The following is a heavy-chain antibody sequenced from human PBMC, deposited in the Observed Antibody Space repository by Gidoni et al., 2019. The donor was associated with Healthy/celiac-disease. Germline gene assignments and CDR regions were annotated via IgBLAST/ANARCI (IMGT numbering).Heavy chain of an antibody. CDR2: IRSKANSYAT. D-gene: IGHD6-6*01. Sequence: EVQLVESGGGLVQPGGSLKLSCAASAFTFSGSAMHWVRQASGKGLEWVGRIRSKANSYATAYAASVKGRFTISRDDSKNTAYLQMNSLKTEDTAVYYCTSYTNSPDYYYYGMDVWGQGTTVTVSS. V-gene: IGHV3-73*01. CDR1: AFTFSGSA. J-gene: IGHJ6*02. CDR3: TSYTNSPDYYYYGMDV.